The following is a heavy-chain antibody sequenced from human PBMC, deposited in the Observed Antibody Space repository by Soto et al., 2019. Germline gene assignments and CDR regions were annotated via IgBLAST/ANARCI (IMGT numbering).Heavy chain of an antibody. J-gene: IGHJ4*02. V-gene: IGHV1-18*04. CDR3: ARDDRSCYYWAIDY. Sequence: QAHLVQSGGEVKKPGASVKVSCKASGYTFTMYGLSWVRQAPGQGPEWMGWTRADNGDARYAEKLRGRLTLTTDTSTNTAYMELRSLRSDDTAVYYCARDDRSCYYWAIDYWGRGTLVTVSS. CDR2: TRADNGDA. D-gene: IGHD3-22*01. CDR1: GYTFTMYG.